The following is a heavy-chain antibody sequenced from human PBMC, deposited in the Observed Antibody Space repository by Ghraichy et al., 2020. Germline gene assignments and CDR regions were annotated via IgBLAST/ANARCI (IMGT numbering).Heavy chain of an antibody. Sequence: SETLSLTCTVSSGSISDYYWSWIRQPAGKGLEWIGRIYTRGTTNYNPSLKSRVTMSVDTSKIQFSLRLSSVTAADTAVYYCVVTVSSAWYRNRGIEFDYWGQGTLVTVSS. CDR2: IYTRGTT. D-gene: IGHD6-19*01. CDR3: VVTVSSAWYRNRGIEFDY. V-gene: IGHV4-4*07. J-gene: IGHJ4*02. CDR1: SGSISDYY.